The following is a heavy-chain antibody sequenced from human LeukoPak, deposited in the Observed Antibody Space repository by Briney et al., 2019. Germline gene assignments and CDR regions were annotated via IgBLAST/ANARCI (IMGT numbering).Heavy chain of an antibody. CDR3: ARLRKRDFWSGYSHGGLDY. CDR1: TFTVSSNY. J-gene: IGHJ4*02. Sequence: GGSLRLSCAASTFTVSSNYMSWVRQAPGKGLEWVSAIYSGGSTYYADSVKGRFTISRDYSKNTLYLQMNSLRAEDTAVYYCARLRKRDFWSGYSHGGLDYWGQGTLVTVSS. D-gene: IGHD3-3*01. V-gene: IGHV3-66*04. CDR2: IYSGGST.